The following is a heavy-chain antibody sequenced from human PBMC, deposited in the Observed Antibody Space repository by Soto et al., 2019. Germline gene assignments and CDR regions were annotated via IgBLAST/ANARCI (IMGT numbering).Heavy chain of an antibody. CDR3: ARDLSLATHHDALAI. Sequence: GGSLRLSCSASGFTFSRYWMHWVRQAPGKGLEWVSSISSSSSYIYYADSVKGRFTISRDNAKNSLYLQMNSLRAEDTAVYYCARDLSLATHHDALAIPAQGTIVTVSS. V-gene: IGHV3-21*01. CDR1: GFTFSRYW. J-gene: IGHJ3*02. CDR2: ISSSSSYI. D-gene: IGHD5-12*01.